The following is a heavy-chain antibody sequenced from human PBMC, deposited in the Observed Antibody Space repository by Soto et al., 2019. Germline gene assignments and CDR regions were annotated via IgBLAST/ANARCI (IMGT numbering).Heavy chain of an antibody. V-gene: IGHV4-31*03. CDR1: GGSISSGGYY. Sequence: LSLTCTVSGGSISSGGYYWTWIRQLPGKGLEWIGYIYYSGYTYYNSSLKSRVTISLDTSKNQFSLKLSSVTAADAAMYYCARVLGYCSGTYCYPDYWGQGTLVTVSS. CDR2: IYYSGYT. D-gene: IGHD2-15*01. J-gene: IGHJ4*02. CDR3: ARVLGYCSGTYCYPDY.